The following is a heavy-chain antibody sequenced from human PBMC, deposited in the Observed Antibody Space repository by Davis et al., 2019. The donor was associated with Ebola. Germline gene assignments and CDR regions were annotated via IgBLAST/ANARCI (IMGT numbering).Heavy chain of an antibody. CDR1: GFSVSSDY. CDR2: ISSSSSYI. Sequence: GESLKISCAASGFSVSSDYMSWVRQAPGKGLEWVSSISSSSSYIYYADSVKGRFTISRDNAKNSLYLQMNSLRAEDTAVYYCARGRWLQLVVDYWGQGTLVTVSS. J-gene: IGHJ4*02. D-gene: IGHD5-24*01. CDR3: ARGRWLQLVVDY. V-gene: IGHV3-21*01.